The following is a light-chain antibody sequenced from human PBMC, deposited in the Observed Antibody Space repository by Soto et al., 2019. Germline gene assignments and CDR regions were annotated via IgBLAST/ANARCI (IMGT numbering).Light chain of an antibody. CDR2: DVS. Sequence: QSVLTQPASVSGSPGQSITISCTGTSSDVGGYNYVSWYQQHPGKAHKLMIYDVSNRPSGVSNRFSGSKSGNTASMTFSWLQAEDEADYYCSSYTSSSTYVFGTGTKVTVL. J-gene: IGLJ1*01. CDR3: SSYTSSSTYV. CDR1: SSDVGGYNY. V-gene: IGLV2-14*01.